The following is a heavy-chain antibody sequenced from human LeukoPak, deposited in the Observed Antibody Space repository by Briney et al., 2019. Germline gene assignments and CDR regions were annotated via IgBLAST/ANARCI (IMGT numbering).Heavy chain of an antibody. J-gene: IGHJ4*02. V-gene: IGHV4-61*02. D-gene: IGHD3-22*01. Sequence: SETLSLTCTVSGGSISSTSYYWSWIRQPAGKGLEWIGRIHTSGSTNYSPSLKSRVTMSVDTSKNQFSLKLSSVTAADTAVYYCARDRYYYDSSARYFDYWGQGTLVTVSS. CDR3: ARDRYYYDSSARYFDY. CDR2: IHTSGST. CDR1: GGSISSTSYY.